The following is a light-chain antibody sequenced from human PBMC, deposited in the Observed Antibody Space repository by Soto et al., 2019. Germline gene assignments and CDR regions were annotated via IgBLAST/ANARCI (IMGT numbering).Light chain of an antibody. CDR2: AAS. J-gene: IGKJ2*01. Sequence: DIQMTQSPSSLSASLGDRVTITCRASQNINSHLNWYQQKPGKAPKVLIYAASRLQSGVPSRFSGSGSWTEFNLTITSLEPEDFAPYYCQQSHITTLFTFGKGTKLEIK. V-gene: IGKV1-39*01. CDR1: QNINSH. CDR3: QQSHITTLFT.